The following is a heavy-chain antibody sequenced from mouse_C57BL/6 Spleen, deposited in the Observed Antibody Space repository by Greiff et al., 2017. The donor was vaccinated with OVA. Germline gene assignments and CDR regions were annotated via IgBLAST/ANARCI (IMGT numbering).Heavy chain of an antibody. CDR3: TRRGSSHWYFDV. J-gene: IGHJ1*03. Sequence: QVQLQQSGAELVRPGASVTLSCKASGYTFTDYEMHWVKQTPVHGLEWIGAIDPETGGTAYNQKFKGKAILTADKSSSTAYMELRSLTSEDSAVYYCTRRGSSHWYFDVWGTGTTVTVSS. V-gene: IGHV1-15*01. CDR1: GYTFTDYE. CDR2: IDPETGGT. D-gene: IGHD1-1*01.